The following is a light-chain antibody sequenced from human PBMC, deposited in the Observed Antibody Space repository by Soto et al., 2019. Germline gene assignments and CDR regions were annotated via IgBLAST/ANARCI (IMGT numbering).Light chain of an antibody. V-gene: IGKV3-11*01. CDR2: DAS. CDR3: QQRSNWPGT. Sequence: EIVLTQSPATLSLSPGERAIISCRASQSVGTYLAWYQQKPGQAPRLLIYDASNRATGIPARFGGSGSGTDFTLTINSLEPEDFSVYYCQQRSNWPGTFGPGTKVDIK. CDR1: QSVGTY. J-gene: IGKJ3*01.